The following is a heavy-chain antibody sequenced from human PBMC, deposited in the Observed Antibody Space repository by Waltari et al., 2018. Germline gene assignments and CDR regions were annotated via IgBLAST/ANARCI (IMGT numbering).Heavy chain of an antibody. J-gene: IGHJ4*01. D-gene: IGHD2-21*01. Sequence: QVQLHQWGAGRLKPSETLSLTCAVSGESFLGYFWSWVRQSPGKGLEWLGSIHYSGSTNYNPTIGSRLCLSVGTTKNQFSLKLTSVTAADAALYFCARYGEVPASYFFDHWGQGTLVTVSS. CDR2: IHYSGST. CDR3: ARYGEVPASYFFDH. CDR1: GESFLGYF. V-gene: IGHV4-34*01.